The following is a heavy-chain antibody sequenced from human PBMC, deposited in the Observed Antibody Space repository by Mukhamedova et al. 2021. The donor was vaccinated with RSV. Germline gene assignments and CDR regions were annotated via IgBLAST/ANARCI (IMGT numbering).Heavy chain of an antibody. D-gene: IGHD3-10*01. CDR3: ARDGPRVRGVNYYYYGMDV. Sequence: GLEWVSYISSSGSTIYYADSVKGRFTISRDNAKNSLYLQMNSLRAEDTAVYYCARDGPRVRGVNYYYYGMDVWGQGTTVTASS. J-gene: IGHJ6*02. V-gene: IGHV3-48*03. CDR2: ISSSGSTI.